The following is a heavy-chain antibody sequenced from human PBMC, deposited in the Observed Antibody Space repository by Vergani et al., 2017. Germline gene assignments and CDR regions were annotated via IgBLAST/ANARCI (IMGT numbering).Heavy chain of an antibody. D-gene: IGHD1-1*01. Sequence: QVQLVQSGAEVKKPGASVKVSCKASGYTFNGYYMHWVRQAPGQGLEWMGWINPNRGGTNYAQKFKGRVTMTRETSISTAYMELSRLRSDDTAVYYCARGDHDPMDVWGKGTTVTVSS. J-gene: IGHJ6*03. CDR3: ARGDHDPMDV. CDR2: INPNRGGT. CDR1: GYTFNGYY. V-gene: IGHV1-2*02.